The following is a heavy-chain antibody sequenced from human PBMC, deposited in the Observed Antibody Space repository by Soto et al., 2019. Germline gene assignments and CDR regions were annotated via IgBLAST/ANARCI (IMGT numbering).Heavy chain of an antibody. V-gene: IGHV5-10-1*01. CDR1: GYSFTSYW. J-gene: IGHJ6*02. Sequence: GESLKISCKGSGYSFTSYWISWVRQMPGKGLEWMGRIDPSDSYTNYSPSFQGHVTISADKSISTAYLQWSSLKASDTAMYYWARHPIVVVPAATQHYYYYGMDVWGQGTTGTVSS. D-gene: IGHD2-2*01. CDR3: ARHPIVVVPAATQHYYYYGMDV. CDR2: IDPSDSYT.